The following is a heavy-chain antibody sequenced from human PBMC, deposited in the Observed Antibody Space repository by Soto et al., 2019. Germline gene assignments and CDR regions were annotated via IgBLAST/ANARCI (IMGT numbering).Heavy chain of an antibody. CDR1: GYTFTSYA. Sequence: QVQLVQSGAEVKKPGASVKVSCKASGYTFTSYAMHWVRQAPGQRLEWMGWINAGNGNTKYSQKFQGRVTITRDTSASTAYMELSSLRSEDTAVYYCASSLPCSGGSCYYSWFDPWGQGTLVTVS. CDR3: ASSLPCSGGSCYYSWFDP. J-gene: IGHJ5*02. CDR2: INAGNGNT. D-gene: IGHD2-15*01. V-gene: IGHV1-3*01.